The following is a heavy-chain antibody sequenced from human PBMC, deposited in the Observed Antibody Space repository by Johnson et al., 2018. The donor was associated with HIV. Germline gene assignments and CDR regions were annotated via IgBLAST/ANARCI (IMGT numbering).Heavy chain of an antibody. CDR2: IRYDGSNK. CDR3: AKGTRRITMIVVVHRADAFDI. D-gene: IGHD3-22*01. Sequence: QVQLVESGGGVVQPGRSLRLSCAASGFTFSSYGMHWVRQAPGKGLEWVAFIRYDGSNKYYADSVKGRFTISRDNSKNTLYLQMNSLRAEDTAVYYCAKGTRRITMIVVVHRADAFDIWGQGTMVTVSS. V-gene: IGHV3-30*02. CDR1: GFTFSSYG. J-gene: IGHJ3*02.